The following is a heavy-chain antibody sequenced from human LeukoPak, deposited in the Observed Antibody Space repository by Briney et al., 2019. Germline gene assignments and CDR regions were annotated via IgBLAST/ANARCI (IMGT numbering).Heavy chain of an antibody. Sequence: GGSLRLSCAASGFTFSDYYMSWIRQAPGKGLEWVSYISSSGSTIYYADSVKGRFTISRDNAKNSLYLQMNSLRAEDTAVYYCAREHIAVAEQGYYFDYWGQGSLVTVSS. CDR3: AREHIAVAEQGYYFDY. J-gene: IGHJ4*02. V-gene: IGHV3-11*01. CDR1: GFTFSDYY. CDR2: ISSSGSTI. D-gene: IGHD6-19*01.